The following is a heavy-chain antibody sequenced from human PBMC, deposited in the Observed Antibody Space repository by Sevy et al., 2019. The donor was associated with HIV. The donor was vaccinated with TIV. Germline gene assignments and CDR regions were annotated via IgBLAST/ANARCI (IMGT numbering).Heavy chain of an antibody. V-gene: IGHV3-9*01. D-gene: IGHD6-6*01. CDR3: AKDNRPATMSNSSYYYYYGMDV. CDR1: GFSFGDYA. CDR2: ISWNSVSL. J-gene: IGHJ6*02. Sequence: GGSLRLSCAASGFSFGDYAMHWVRQAPGKGLEWVSGISWNSVSLDYGDSVKGRFTIPRDNAKNSLFLQMNRLRSEDTALYYCAKDNRPATMSNSSYYYYYGMDVWGQGTTVTVSS.